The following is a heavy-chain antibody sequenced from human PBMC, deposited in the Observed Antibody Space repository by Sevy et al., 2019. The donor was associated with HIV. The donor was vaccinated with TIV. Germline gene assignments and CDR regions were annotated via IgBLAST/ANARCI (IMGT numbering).Heavy chain of an antibody. J-gene: IGHJ4*02. CDR2: INNDGSST. CDR1: GFTFSSYW. D-gene: IGHD3-16*02. V-gene: IGHV3-74*01. CDR3: ATSIEGSVYR. Sequence: GGSLRLSCAASGFTFSSYWMHWVRQAPGKGLVWVSLINNDGSSTTYADSVKGRFTISRDNAKNTLFLQMKSLRAEDTAVYYCATSIEGSVYRWGQGTLVTVSS.